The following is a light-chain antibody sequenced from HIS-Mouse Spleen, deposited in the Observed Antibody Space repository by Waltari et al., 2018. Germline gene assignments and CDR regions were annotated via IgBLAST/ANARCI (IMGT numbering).Light chain of an antibody. Sequence: SYELTQPPSVSVSPGQTARITCSGDALPKKYAYWYQQKSGQAPVLVIYEDSKRTSGIPERVSGSSAGTMATLTISGAQVEDEADYDCYSTDSSGNHRVFGGGTKLTVL. CDR3: YSTDSSGNHRV. J-gene: IGLJ2*01. V-gene: IGLV3-10*01. CDR1: ALPKKY. CDR2: EDS.